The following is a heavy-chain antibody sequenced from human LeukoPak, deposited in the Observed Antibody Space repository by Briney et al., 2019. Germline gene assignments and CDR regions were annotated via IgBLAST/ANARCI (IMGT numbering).Heavy chain of an antibody. Sequence: GGSLRLSCAASGFTFSSYAMSWVRQAPGKGLEWASAISGSGGSTYYADSVKGRFTISRDNSKNTLYLQMNSLRAEDTAVYYCAKWVAAAGTSWFDPWGQGTLVTVSS. J-gene: IGHJ5*02. CDR1: GFTFSSYA. D-gene: IGHD6-13*01. CDR3: AKWVAAAGTSWFDP. V-gene: IGHV3-23*01. CDR2: ISGSGGST.